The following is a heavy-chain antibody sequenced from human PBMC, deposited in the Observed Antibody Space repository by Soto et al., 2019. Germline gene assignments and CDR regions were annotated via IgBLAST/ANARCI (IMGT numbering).Heavy chain of an antibody. D-gene: IGHD3-10*01. J-gene: IGHJ6*02. CDR2: IKSKTDGGTT. V-gene: IGHV3-15*07. Sequence: TGGSLRLSCAASGFTFSNAWMNWVRQAPGKGLEWVGRIKSKTDGGTTDYAAPVKGRFTISRDDSKNTLYLQMKSLRSDDTAVYYCARALLWFGELSPYGMDVWGQGTTVTVSS. CDR3: ARALLWFGELSPYGMDV. CDR1: GFTFSNAW.